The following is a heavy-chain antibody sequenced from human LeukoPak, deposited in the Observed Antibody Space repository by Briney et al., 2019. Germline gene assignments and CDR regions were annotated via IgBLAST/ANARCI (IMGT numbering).Heavy chain of an antibody. V-gene: IGHV3-23*01. J-gene: IGHJ4*02. CDR3: AKGHRESSSFFDS. CDR1: SGFA. Sequence: GGSLRLSCAAFSGFAMSWVRQAPGKRLEWVSAINGRGDDTYYPDSVKGRFTISRDNSNNTLYLQMNSLRADDTAVYFCAKGHRESSSFFDSWGQGIPVTVSS. CDR2: INGRGDDT.